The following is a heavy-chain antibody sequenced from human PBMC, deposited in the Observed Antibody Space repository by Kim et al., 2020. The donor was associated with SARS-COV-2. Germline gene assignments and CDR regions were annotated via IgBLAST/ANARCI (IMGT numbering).Heavy chain of an antibody. Sequence: GGSLRLSCAASGFSFAGHEMSWVRQVPGKGLEWISFITGSGDIISYADSVKGRFTTSRDNDNKSLFLQMNDLRVEDTAVYYCAGTVWFFFDYWGQGALV. CDR2: ITGSGDII. J-gene: IGHJ4*02. V-gene: IGHV3-48*03. CDR3: AGTVWFFFDY. D-gene: IGHD6-19*01. CDR1: GFSFAGHE.